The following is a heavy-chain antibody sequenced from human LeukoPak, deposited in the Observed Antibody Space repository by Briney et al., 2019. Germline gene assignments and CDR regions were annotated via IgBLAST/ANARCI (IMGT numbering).Heavy chain of an antibody. CDR3: AGGRSSGWYFDY. Sequence: GGSLRLFCAASGFTFEEHGMSWVRQAPGEGLEWVSGINWNGGSTGYAESAKGRFTISRDNAKNSLYFQINSLRAEVTALYYCAGGRSSGWYFDYWGQGILVTLSS. CDR2: INWNGGST. V-gene: IGHV3-20*04. J-gene: IGHJ4*02. D-gene: IGHD6-19*01. CDR1: GFTFEEHG.